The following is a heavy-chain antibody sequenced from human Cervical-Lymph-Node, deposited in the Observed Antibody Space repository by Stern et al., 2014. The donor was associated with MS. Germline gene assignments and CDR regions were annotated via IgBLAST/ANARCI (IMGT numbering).Heavy chain of an antibody. CDR3: AREHNWNYFDL. Sequence: QLLLQDFGSGLVKPSQPLSLTCLVSGGSITSNGDSLSWILQPPGKGLEWMGSIYHGGRSYYNPSLRSRLSMSVDQSKNQFSLRLTSVTAADTAVYFCAREHNWNYFDLWGQGTLVSVSP. J-gene: IGHJ4*02. CDR2: IYHGGRS. D-gene: IGHD1-1*01. CDR1: GGSITSNGDS. V-gene: IGHV4-30-2*01.